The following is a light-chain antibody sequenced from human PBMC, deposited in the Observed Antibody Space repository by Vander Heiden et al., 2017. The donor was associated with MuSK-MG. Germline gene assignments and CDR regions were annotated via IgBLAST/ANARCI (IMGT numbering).Light chain of an antibody. Sequence: DIQMTQSPSTLSASVGDRVTITCRASQRISTYLAWYQQKPGKAPQVLISGASTLESGVPSRFSGSGYGTEFTLTISSRQPDDFAPYYCQQYNVYSPYTFGQGTKLEI. CDR1: QRISTY. J-gene: IGKJ2*01. CDR3: QQYNVYSPYT. V-gene: IGKV1-5*01. CDR2: GAS.